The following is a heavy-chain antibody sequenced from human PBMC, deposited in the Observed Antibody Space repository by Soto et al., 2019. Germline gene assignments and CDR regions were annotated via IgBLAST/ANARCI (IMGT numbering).Heavy chain of an antibody. CDR1: GGSISNYY. CDR3: ASARNWFDP. V-gene: IGHV4-59*01. Sequence: PSETLSLTCNVSGGSISNYYWTWIRQSPEKGLEWIGYMYYNGNINYNPSLKSRVTISIDTSKNQFSLTLKSVTAADTAVYYCASARNWFDPRGQAILLSVSS. J-gene: IGHJ5*02. CDR2: MYYNGNI.